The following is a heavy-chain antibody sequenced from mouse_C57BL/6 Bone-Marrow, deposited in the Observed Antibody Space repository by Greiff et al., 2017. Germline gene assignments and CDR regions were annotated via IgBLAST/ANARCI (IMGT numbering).Heavy chain of an antibody. CDR3: ARGALSGTGLFDY. V-gene: IGHV1-72*01. J-gene: IGHJ2*01. D-gene: IGHD4-1*01. Sequence: VQLQQPGAELVKPGASVKLSCEASGYTFTSYWMHWVKQRPGRGLEWIGRIDPNSGGTKYNEKFKSKATLTVDKPSSTAYMQLSSLTSEDSAVYYCARGALSGTGLFDYWGQGTTLTVSS. CDR2: IDPNSGGT. CDR1: GYTFTSYW.